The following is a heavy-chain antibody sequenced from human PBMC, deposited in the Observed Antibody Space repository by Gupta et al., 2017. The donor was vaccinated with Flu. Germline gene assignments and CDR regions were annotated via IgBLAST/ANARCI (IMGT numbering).Heavy chain of an antibody. CDR3: ARDRYCSSTSCRDDY. V-gene: IGHV3-7*01. CDR2: IKQDGSEK. CDR1: SYW. J-gene: IGHJ4*02. Sequence: SYWMGWVRQAPGKGLEWVANIKQDGSEKYYVDSVKGRFTISRDNAKNSLYLQMNSLRADDTAVYYCARDRYCSSTSCRDDYWGQGTLVTVSS. D-gene: IGHD2-2*01.